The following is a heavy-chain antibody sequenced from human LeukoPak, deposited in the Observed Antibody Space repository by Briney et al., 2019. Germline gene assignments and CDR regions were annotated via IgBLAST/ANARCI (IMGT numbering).Heavy chain of an antibody. Sequence: HAGGSLRLSCAASGFTFSSYAMSWVRQAPGKGLEWVSAISGSGGSTYYADSVKGRFTISRDNAKNSLYLQMNSLRAEDTAVYYCAKDYYDILTGLSVYYYYYYMDVWGKGTTVTISS. CDR1: GFTFSSYA. V-gene: IGHV3-23*01. D-gene: IGHD3-9*01. CDR3: AKDYYDILTGLSVYYYYYYMDV. CDR2: ISGSGGST. J-gene: IGHJ6*03.